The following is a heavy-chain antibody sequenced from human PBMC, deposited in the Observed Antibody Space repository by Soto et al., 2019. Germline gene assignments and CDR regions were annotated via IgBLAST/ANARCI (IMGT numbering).Heavy chain of an antibody. Sequence: KASETLSLTCAVSGGSISSGGYSWSWIRQPPGKGLEWIGYIYHSGSTYYNPSLKSRVTISVDRSKNQFSLKLSSVTAADTAVYYCAGESDYRNWFDPWGQGTLVTVSS. CDR3: AGESDYRNWFDP. D-gene: IGHD4-4*01. CDR2: IYHSGST. V-gene: IGHV4-30-2*01. CDR1: GGSISSGGYS. J-gene: IGHJ5*02.